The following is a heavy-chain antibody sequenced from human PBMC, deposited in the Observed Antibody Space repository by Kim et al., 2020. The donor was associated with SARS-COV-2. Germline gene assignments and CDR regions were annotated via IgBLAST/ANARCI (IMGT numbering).Heavy chain of an antibody. D-gene: IGHD5-12*01. Sequence: LKSRVTISVDTSKNQFSLKLSSVTAADTAVYYCARGPYRFYSGYTYYFDYWGQGTLVTVSS. J-gene: IGHJ4*02. V-gene: IGHV4-59*09. CDR3: ARGPYRFYSGYTYYFDY.